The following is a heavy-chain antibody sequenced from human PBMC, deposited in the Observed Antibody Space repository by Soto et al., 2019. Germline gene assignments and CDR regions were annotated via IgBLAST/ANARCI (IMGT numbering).Heavy chain of an antibody. D-gene: IGHD3-22*01. CDR1: GFTFSSYS. CDR3: ARERYYDSSGEIDY. Sequence: EVQLVESGGGLVKPGGSLRLSCAASGFTFSSYSMNWVRQAPGKGLEWVSSISSSSSYIYYADSVKGRFTISRDNAKNAQYLQMNSLRAEDTDVYYCARERYYDSSGEIDYWGQGTLVTVSS. V-gene: IGHV3-21*01. CDR2: ISSSSSYI. J-gene: IGHJ4*02.